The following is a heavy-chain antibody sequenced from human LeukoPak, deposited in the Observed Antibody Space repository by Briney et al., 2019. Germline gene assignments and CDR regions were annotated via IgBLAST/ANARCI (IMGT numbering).Heavy chain of an antibody. D-gene: IGHD6-19*01. CDR3: AKRTPVAGPGAFDI. CDR2: ISGSGDSA. J-gene: IGHJ3*02. V-gene: IGHV3-23*01. Sequence: PGGSLRLSCAASGFTFSSYALSWVRQAPGKGLEWVSAISGSGDSAHHADSVKGRFTISRDNSKNTLYLQMNSLRTEDTAVYYCAKRTPVAGPGAFDIWGQGTMVTVSS. CDR1: GFTFSSYA.